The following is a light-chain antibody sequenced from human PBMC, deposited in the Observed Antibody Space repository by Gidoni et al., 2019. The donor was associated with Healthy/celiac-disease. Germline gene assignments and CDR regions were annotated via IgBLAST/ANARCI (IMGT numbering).Light chain of an antibody. CDR1: SRDVGGYNY. CDR3: SSYTSSSTVV. J-gene: IGLJ2*01. CDR2: DVS. V-gene: IGLV2-14*01. Sequence: HSALTPPASVSVSPGQSITLYCTGTSRDVGGYNYVSWYQQHPGKAPKLMIYDVSNRPSGVSNRFSGSKSGNTASLTISGLQAEDEADYYCSSYTSSSTVVVGGGTKLTVL.